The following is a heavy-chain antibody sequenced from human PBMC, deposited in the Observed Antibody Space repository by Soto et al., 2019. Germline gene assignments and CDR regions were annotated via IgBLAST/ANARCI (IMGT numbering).Heavy chain of an antibody. Sequence: EVQLVESGGGLVKPGGSLRLSCAASGFTFSSYSMNWVRQAPGKGLEWVSSISSSSSYIYYADSVKGRFTISRDNAKNYXXLQMNGLRAEDTAVYYCASRGRCGSGGRYYYGMDVWGQGTTVTVSS. CDR2: ISSSSSYI. V-gene: IGHV3-21*01. J-gene: IGHJ6*02. CDR3: ASRGRCGSGGRYYYGMDV. D-gene: IGHD3-10*01. CDR1: GFTFSSYS.